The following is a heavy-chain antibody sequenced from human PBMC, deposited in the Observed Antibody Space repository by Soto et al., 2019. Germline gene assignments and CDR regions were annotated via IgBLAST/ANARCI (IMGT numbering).Heavy chain of an antibody. V-gene: IGHV5-51*01. CDR2: SKPADSDI. CDR1: GYSFTSNW. J-gene: IGHJ4*01. Sequence: GESLKISCQGSGYSFTSNWIGWVRQMPGKGLEWMGISKPADSDIQYSPSFQGQVIISADKSIGTAYLQWSSLKASDTAMYYCARHQRDDASRKIDSWGQGTLVTVSS. D-gene: IGHD3-16*01. CDR3: ARHQRDDASRKIDS.